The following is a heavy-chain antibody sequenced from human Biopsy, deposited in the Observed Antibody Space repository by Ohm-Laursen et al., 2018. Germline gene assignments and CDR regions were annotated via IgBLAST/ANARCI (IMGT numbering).Heavy chain of an antibody. CDR2: ISDSGST. V-gene: IGHV4-59*08. CDR3: ARRGSGGRSFDH. J-gene: IGHJ4*02. D-gene: IGHD2-15*01. CDR1: GGSISSFY. Sequence: SQTLSLTCPVSGGSISSFYWTWIRQLPGKGPEWIGDISDSGSTNYKPSLKSRVIISVDTSKSQFSLNLSSVTAADTAVYYCARRGSGGRSFDHWGQGTLVTVSS.